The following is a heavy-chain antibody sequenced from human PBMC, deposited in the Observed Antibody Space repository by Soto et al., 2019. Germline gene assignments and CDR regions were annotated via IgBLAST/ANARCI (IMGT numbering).Heavy chain of an antibody. CDR2: ITGSGGST. Sequence: GSLRLSCAASGFTFSNYAMNWVRQAPGKGLEWVSSITGSGGSTYYAHSVKGRFTISRDKNTLYLQMNSLRAEDTAIYYCAKSLYSTYYYYGMDVWGQGTTVTVSS. D-gene: IGHD1-26*01. CDR3: AKSLYSTYYYYGMDV. CDR1: GFTFSNYA. J-gene: IGHJ6*02. V-gene: IGHV3-23*01.